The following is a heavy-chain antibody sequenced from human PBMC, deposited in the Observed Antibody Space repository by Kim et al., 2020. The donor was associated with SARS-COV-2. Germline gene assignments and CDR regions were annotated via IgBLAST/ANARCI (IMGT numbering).Heavy chain of an antibody. CDR3: AKSEVSTNSWNDVNYGM. Sequence: GGSLRLSCAASRFTFSRYGMHWVRQAPGKGLEWVAVIAWDGSQKYYADSVTGRFTISRDNSKNTFDLQMNSLRPEDTAVYYCAKSEVSTNSWNDVNYGM. J-gene: IGHJ6*01. V-gene: IGHV3-30*18. CDR2: IAWDGSQK. CDR1: RFTFSRYG. D-gene: IGHD1-1*01.